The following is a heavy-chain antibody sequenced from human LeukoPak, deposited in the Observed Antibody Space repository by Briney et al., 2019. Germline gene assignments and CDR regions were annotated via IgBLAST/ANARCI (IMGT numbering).Heavy chain of an antibody. CDR3: ARHRGNYDILTGYPSPETFDY. D-gene: IGHD3-9*01. V-gene: IGHV4-39*01. CDR1: GGSISSSSYY. CDR2: IYYSGRT. Sequence: PSETLSLICTVSGGSISSSSYYWGWIRQPPGKGLEWIGSIYYSGRTYYNPSLKSRVTISVDTSKNQFALKLSSVTAADTAVYYSARHRGNYDILTGYPSPETFDYWGQGTLVTVSS. J-gene: IGHJ4*02.